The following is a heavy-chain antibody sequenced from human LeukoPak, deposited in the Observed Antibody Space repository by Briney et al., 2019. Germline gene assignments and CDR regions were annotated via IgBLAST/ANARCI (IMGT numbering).Heavy chain of an antibody. D-gene: IGHD5-24*01. CDR1: GFTFSIHS. Sequence: GGSLRLSCAASGFTFSIHSMSWVRQSPGKGLEWVSSISSGSSHIYYADSMKGRFTNSRDNAKNSLFLQMNSLRAEDTAVYYCARDFRTQFDGYSPPYHFDYWGQGALVTVSS. CDR3: ARDFRTQFDGYSPPYHFDY. V-gene: IGHV3-21*01. J-gene: IGHJ4*02. CDR2: ISSGSSHI.